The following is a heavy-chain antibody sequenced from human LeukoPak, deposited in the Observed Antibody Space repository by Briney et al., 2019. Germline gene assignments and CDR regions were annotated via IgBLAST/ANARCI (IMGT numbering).Heavy chain of an antibody. CDR3: ARDSSTTNYYYYYGMDV. CDR1: GGTFSSYA. D-gene: IGHD2-2*01. J-gene: IGHJ6*02. CDR2: IIPILGIA. V-gene: IGHV1-69*04. Sequence: SVKVSCKASGGTFSSYAISWVRQAPGQGLEWMGRIIPILGIANYARKFQGRVTITADKSTSTAYMELSSLRSEDTAVYYCARDSSTTNYYYYYGMDVWGQGTTVTVSS.